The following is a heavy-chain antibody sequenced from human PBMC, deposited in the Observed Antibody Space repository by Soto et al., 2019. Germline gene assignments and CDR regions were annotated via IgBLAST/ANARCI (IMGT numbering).Heavy chain of an antibody. CDR2: ISAYNGNT. Sequence: QVQLVQSGAEVKKPGASVKVSCKASGDTFTSYGISWVRQAPGQGLEWMGWISAYNGNTNYAQKLQVRVTMTKDTYTSTAYLELRSLRSDDTAGYCCAREVTEYGPGEAFDIWGQGTMVTVSS. J-gene: IGHJ3*02. V-gene: IGHV1-18*01. CDR3: AREVTEYGPGEAFDI. D-gene: IGHD3-10*01. CDR1: GDTFTSYG.